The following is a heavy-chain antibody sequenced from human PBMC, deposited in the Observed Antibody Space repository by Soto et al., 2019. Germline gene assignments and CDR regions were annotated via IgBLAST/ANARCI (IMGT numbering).Heavy chain of an antibody. J-gene: IGHJ4*02. CDR1: GFSFTSAW. CDR2: IKSETDGGTT. D-gene: IGHD3-3*01. V-gene: IGHV3-15*07. Sequence: EVQVVESGGGFVEPGGSLRLSCAASGFSFTSAWLTGVRQAPGKGLECVGRIKSETDGGTTDFSAAVKDRVTMSRDAADSTVALHMYSLKPEDTAMYYCIGQVKIYGAPFIYWGQGILVTVSS. CDR3: IGQVKIYGAPFIY.